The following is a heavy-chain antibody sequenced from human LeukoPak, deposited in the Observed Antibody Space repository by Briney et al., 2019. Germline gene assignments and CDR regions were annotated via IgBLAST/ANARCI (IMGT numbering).Heavy chain of an antibody. J-gene: IGHJ5*02. CDR1: GFTGSHNY. CDR3: IVFGDSNH. V-gene: IGHV3-53*01. CDR2: THSSGGT. Sequence: QTGGSLRLSCAASGFTGSHNYMSWVRQAPGKGLEWVSATHSSGGTYYADSVKGRFTISRDTSKNIPYLQINSLSVEDTAVYYCIVFGDSNHWGQGTLVTVSS. D-gene: IGHD4-17*01.